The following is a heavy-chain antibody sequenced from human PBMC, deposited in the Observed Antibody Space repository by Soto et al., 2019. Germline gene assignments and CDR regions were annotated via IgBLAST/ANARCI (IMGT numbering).Heavy chain of an antibody. D-gene: IGHD3-3*01. Sequence: PSETLSLTCTVAGGSISSYYWSWIRQPPGKGLEWIGYIYYSGSTNYNPSLKSRVTISVDTSKNQFSLKLSSVTAADTAVYYCARNSGDYYFWSGYPAAFYIWGQGTMLPVSS. CDR2: IYYSGST. J-gene: IGHJ3*02. CDR3: ARNSGDYYFWSGYPAAFYI. V-gene: IGHV4-59*01. CDR1: GGSISSYY.